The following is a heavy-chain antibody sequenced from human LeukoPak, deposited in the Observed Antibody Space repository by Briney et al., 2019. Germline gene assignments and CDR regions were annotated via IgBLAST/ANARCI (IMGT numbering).Heavy chain of an antibody. CDR1: GFTFSNYA. CDR2: ISYGGDKT. D-gene: IGHD2-2*01. Sequence: GSLRLSCAASGFTFSNYAMDWVRQAPGKGLESISSISYGGDKTYYTDSVKGRFTISRDNSKNTLYLQINSLRAEDTAVYYCAKGSPCSSTSCYYYMDVWGKGTTVTVSS. J-gene: IGHJ6*03. CDR3: AKGSPCSSTSCYYYMDV. V-gene: IGHV3-23*01.